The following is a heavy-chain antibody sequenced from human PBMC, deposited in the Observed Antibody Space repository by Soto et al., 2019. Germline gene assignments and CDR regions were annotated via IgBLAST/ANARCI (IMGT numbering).Heavy chain of an antibody. V-gene: IGHV1-3*01. CDR3: ARAQDIVVVVAATPEVWFDP. CDR1: GYTFTSYA. CDR2: INAGNGNT. J-gene: IGHJ5*02. Sequence: ASVKVSCKASGYTFTSYAMHLVRQAPRQRLEWMGWINAGNGNTKYSQKFQGRVTITRDTSASTAYMELSSLRFEDTAVYYCARAQDIVVVVAATPEVWFDPWGRGTLVTVSS. D-gene: IGHD2-15*01.